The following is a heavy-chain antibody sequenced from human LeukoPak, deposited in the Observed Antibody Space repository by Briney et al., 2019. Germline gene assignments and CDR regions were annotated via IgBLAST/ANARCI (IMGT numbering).Heavy chain of an antibody. Sequence: GGSLRLSCAASGFTFSSYSMNSVRQAPGKGLEWVSYISSSSSTIYYADSVKGRFTISRDNAKNSLYLQMNSLRAEDTAVYYCARGTLWFGELRGFDYWGQGTLVTVSS. D-gene: IGHD3-10*01. J-gene: IGHJ4*02. CDR1: GFTFSSYS. CDR2: ISSSSSTI. CDR3: ARGTLWFGELRGFDY. V-gene: IGHV3-48*01.